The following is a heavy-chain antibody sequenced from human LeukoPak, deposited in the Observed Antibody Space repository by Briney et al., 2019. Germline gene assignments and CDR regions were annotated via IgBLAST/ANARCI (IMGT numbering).Heavy chain of an antibody. CDR2: IGTAGDT. D-gene: IGHD1-26*01. V-gene: IGHV3-13*04. CDR3: ARDGRIGRYYYGMDV. J-gene: IGHJ6*02. CDR1: GFTFSSYD. Sequence: GGSLRLSCAASGFTFSSYDMHWVRQATGKGLEWVSAIGTAGDTYYPGSVKGRFTISRENAKNSLYLQMNSLRAGDTAVYYCARDGRIGRYYYGMDVWGQGTTVTVSS.